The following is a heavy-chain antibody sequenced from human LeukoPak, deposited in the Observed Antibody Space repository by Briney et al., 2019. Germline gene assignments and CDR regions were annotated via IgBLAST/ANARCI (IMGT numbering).Heavy chain of an antibody. CDR3: ARWGSLSGTYYYFDY. Sequence: GSLRLSCAASGFTFSSYAMSWIRQPPGKGLEWIGYIFYSGSTNYNPSLKSRVTISVDTSKNQFSLKLSSVTAADTAVYYCARWGSLSGTYYYFDYWGQGTLVTVSS. V-gene: IGHV4-59*01. CDR1: GFTFSSYA. D-gene: IGHD1-26*01. CDR2: IFYSGST. J-gene: IGHJ4*02.